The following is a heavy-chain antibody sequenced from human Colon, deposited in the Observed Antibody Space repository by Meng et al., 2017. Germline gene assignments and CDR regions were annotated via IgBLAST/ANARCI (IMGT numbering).Heavy chain of an antibody. Sequence: QLLLQESGPGLVKLSEPLSLTCIVSGAPISSSRYYWGWVRQPPGKGLEWIGSMSYTGTTSYNPSLQSRVTISIDTSKNQLSLRLSSVSAADTAMYYCARDHGSTNWFFYWGQGTLVTVSS. CDR2: MSYTGTT. J-gene: IGHJ4*02. V-gene: IGHV4-39*07. D-gene: IGHD3-9*01. CDR1: GAPISSSRYY. CDR3: ARDHGSTNWFFY.